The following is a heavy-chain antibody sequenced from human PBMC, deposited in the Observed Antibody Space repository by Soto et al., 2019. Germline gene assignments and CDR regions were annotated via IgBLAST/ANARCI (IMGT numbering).Heavy chain of an antibody. CDR3: ARAACSSTSCTQWDWFDP. J-gene: IGHJ5*02. CDR1: GYTFTSYG. D-gene: IGHD2-2*01. CDR2: ISAYNGNT. V-gene: IGHV1-18*01. Sequence: VQLVQSGAEVKKPGASVKVSCKASGYTFTSYGISWVRQAPGQGLEWMGWISAYNGNTNYAQKLQGRVTMTTDTSTSTAYMELRSLRSDDTAVYYCARAACSSTSCTQWDWFDPWGQGTLVTVSS.